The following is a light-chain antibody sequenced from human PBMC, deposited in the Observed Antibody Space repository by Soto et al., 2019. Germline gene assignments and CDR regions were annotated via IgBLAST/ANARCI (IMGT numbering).Light chain of an antibody. J-gene: IGKJ4*01. CDR2: DAS. CDR1: QSVNTF. CDR3: QQRFKWPGLT. Sequence: EIWLTPSPATLSLSPGERATLSCRASQSVNTFLAWYQQKPGQAPRLLISDASNRATGIPARFSGSGSGTDFTLTISSLEPEDFAVYYCQQRFKWPGLTFGGGTKVDIK. V-gene: IGKV3-11*01.